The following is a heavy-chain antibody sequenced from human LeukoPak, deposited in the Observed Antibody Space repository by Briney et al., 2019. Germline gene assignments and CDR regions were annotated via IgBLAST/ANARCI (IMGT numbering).Heavy chain of an antibody. D-gene: IGHD4-11*01. Sequence: PSETLSLTCTVSGGSISSSSYYWGWIPQPPGKGLEWIGSIYYSGSTYYNPSLKSRVTISVDTSKNQFSLKLSSVTAADTAVYYRARGEPETELWGDYRIWFDPWGQGTLVS. J-gene: IGHJ5*02. CDR2: IYYSGST. CDR3: ARGEPETELWGDYRIWFDP. V-gene: IGHV4-39*07. CDR1: GGSISSSSYY.